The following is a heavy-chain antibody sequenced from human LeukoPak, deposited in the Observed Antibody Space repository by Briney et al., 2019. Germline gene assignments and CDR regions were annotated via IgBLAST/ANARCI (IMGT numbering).Heavy chain of an antibody. CDR2: INAYIGNT. D-gene: IGHD6-13*01. V-gene: IGHV1-18*01. Sequence: ASVKVSCKASGYTFTSHGISWVRQAPGQGLEWMGWINAYIGNTNYAQKLQGRVTMTTDTSTSTAYMELRSLRSDDTAVYYCARGDSSSWYFSAPSGFDYWGQGTLVTVSS. CDR1: GYTFTSHG. J-gene: IGHJ4*02. CDR3: ARGDSSSWYFSAPSGFDY.